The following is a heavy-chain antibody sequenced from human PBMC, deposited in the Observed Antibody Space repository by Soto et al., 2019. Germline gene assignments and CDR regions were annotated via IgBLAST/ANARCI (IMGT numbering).Heavy chain of an antibody. CDR2: IQSDGSSI. CDR1: GFIFNNYW. Sequence: GGSLRLSCAASGFIFNNYWMHWVRQVPGKGLMWVSRIQSDGSSIDYADSVKGRFTISRDNAKNTVYLQMNSLRVEDTAVYYCARDRVESGYPEYFQQWGKGTLVTVSS. V-gene: IGHV3-74*01. CDR3: ARDRVESGYPEYFQQ. J-gene: IGHJ1*01. D-gene: IGHD3-22*01.